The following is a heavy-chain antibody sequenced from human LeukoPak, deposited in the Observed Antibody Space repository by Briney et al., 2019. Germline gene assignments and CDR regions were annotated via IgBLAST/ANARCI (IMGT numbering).Heavy chain of an antibody. CDR1: GFTFSSYS. D-gene: IGHD3/OR15-3a*01. CDR3: AKGQSDFWTGYSTYWYFAL. V-gene: IGHV3-21*04. CDR2: ISSSSSYI. Sequence: GGPLRLSCAASGFTFSSYSMNWVRQAPGKGLEGVSSISSSSSYIYYADSVKVRFTISRDNPKNTLYLQMNSLRAEDPAVYYCAKGQSDFWTGYSTYWYFALWGRGTLVTVSS. J-gene: IGHJ2*01.